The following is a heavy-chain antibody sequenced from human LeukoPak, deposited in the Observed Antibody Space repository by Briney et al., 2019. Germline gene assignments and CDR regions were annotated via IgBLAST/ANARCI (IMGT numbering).Heavy chain of an antibody. CDR3: ARSEMATILGFDY. V-gene: IGHV3-21*04. Sequence: GGSLRLSCAASGFTFSSHSMNWVRQAPGKGLAWVASISSSSYIYYADSVKGRFTISRDNAKNSLYLQMNSLRAEDTAVYYCARSEMATILGFDYWGQGTLVTVSS. CDR1: GFTFSSHS. CDR2: ISSSSYI. J-gene: IGHJ4*02. D-gene: IGHD5-24*01.